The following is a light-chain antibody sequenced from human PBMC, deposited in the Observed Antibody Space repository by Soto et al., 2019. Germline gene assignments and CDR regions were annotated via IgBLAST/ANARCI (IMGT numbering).Light chain of an antibody. V-gene: IGLV2-18*02. CDR2: EVS. J-gene: IGLJ1*01. Sequence: QSGLTQPPPLSRSPGQAVAHSCPGTRSACGSYNRVSWYQQPPGAAPKLMIYEVSNRPSGVPDRFSGSKSGNTASLTISGLQAEDEADYYCNSYTGSSTYVFGTGTKVTVL. CDR3: NSYTGSSTYV. CDR1: RSACGSYNR.